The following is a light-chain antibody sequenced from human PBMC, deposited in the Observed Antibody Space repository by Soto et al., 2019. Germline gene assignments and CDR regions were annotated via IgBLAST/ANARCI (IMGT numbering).Light chain of an antibody. Sequence: QSALTQPPSVSGSPGQSVTISCTGTSSDVGKYDRVSWYQQPPGTAPKLIIYEVTNRPSGVPARFSGSKSGNTASLTISGLQAEDEADYYSSSYTSTSRYVFGAGTKVTV. J-gene: IGLJ1*01. CDR1: SSDVGKYDR. CDR3: SSYTSTSRYV. V-gene: IGLV2-18*02. CDR2: EVT.